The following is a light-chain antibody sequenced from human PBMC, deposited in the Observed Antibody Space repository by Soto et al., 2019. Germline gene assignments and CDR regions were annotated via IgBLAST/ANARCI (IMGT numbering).Light chain of an antibody. Sequence: DIQMTQSPSILSASLGDRVTITCRASQRIATWLAWYQHKPGSAPKLLIYGASTLQSGVPSRFSGSGSGAEFTLTIDNLKPEDFATYYCQQYHLYWTFGPGTKVDIK. J-gene: IGKJ1*01. V-gene: IGKV1-5*01. CDR2: GAS. CDR1: QRIATW. CDR3: QQYHLYWT.